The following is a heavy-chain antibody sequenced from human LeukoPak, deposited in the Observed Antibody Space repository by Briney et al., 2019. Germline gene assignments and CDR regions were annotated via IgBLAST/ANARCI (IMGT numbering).Heavy chain of an antibody. CDR2: IYYSGST. V-gene: IGHV4-59*08. CDR3: AGYYDSSGSLDY. D-gene: IGHD3-22*01. J-gene: IGHJ4*02. CDR1: GGSISSYY. Sequence: SETLSLTCTVSGGSISSYYWSWIRQPPGKGLEWIGSIYYSGSTNYNPSLKSRVTISVDTSKNQFSLKLSSVTAADTAVYYCAGYYDSSGSLDYWGQGTLVTVSS.